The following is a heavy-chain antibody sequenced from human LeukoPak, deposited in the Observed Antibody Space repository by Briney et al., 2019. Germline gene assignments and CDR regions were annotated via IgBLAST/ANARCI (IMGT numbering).Heavy chain of an antibody. CDR1: GGSLTISSYY. J-gene: IGHJ4*02. V-gene: IGHV4-31*01. CDR3: ARGQDPFKSGY. Sequence: SQTLSLTCTVSGGSLTISSYYWTWIRQHPGKGLEWIGYIHPSGSTEYNPSLKSLVTMSLDTSQNQFSLKLSSVTAADTAMYYCARGQDPFKSGYWGQGTLVTVSS. CDR2: IHPSGST.